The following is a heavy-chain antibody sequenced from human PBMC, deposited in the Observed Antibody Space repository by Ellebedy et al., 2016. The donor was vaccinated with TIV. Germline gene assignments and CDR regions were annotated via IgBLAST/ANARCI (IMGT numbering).Heavy chain of an antibody. J-gene: IGHJ4*02. CDR1: GYSFTSYW. D-gene: IGHD3-3*01. Sequence: GESLKISXKGSGYSFTSYWIGWVRQMPGKGLEWMGIIYPGDSDTRYSPSFQGQVTISADKSISTAYLQWSSLKASDTAMYYCARQYYDFWSGYHSELDYWGQGTLVTVSS. CDR2: IYPGDSDT. CDR3: ARQYYDFWSGYHSELDY. V-gene: IGHV5-51*01.